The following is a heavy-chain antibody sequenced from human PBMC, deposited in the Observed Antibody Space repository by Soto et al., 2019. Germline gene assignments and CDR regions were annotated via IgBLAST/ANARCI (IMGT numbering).Heavy chain of an antibody. Sequence: EVQLLESGGGLVQPGGSLRLSCTASGFTFSSYAMSWVRQAPGKGLEWVSAISGSGGSTYYADSVKGRFTISRDNSKNTLYLQINSLRAEDTAVYYCAKDRGGAMIVVVTNAFDIWGQGTMVTVSS. J-gene: IGHJ3*02. CDR2: ISGSGGST. CDR3: AKDRGGAMIVVVTNAFDI. D-gene: IGHD3-22*01. V-gene: IGHV3-23*01. CDR1: GFTFSSYA.